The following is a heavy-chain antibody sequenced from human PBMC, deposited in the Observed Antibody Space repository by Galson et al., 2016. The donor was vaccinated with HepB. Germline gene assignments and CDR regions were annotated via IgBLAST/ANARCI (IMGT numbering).Heavy chain of an antibody. V-gene: IGHV3-30*18. CDR1: GFTFSQRG. CDR3: AKRHEYCPPVGWSVDS. CDR2: DSMDGRRK. D-gene: IGHD2/OR15-2a*01. Sequence: SLRLSCAASGFTFSQRGMHWVRQAPGKGLEWVAADSMDGRRKFYADSVKGRFTISRDNSNNMLFLQMSSLRVDDTAVYYCAKRHEYCPPVGWSVDSWGQGTPVSVSS. J-gene: IGHJ4*02.